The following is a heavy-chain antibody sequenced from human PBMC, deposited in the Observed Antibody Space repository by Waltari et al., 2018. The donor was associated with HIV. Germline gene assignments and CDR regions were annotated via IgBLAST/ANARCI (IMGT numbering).Heavy chain of an antibody. CDR1: GFTFSYYA. CDR3: ARDFGLQYLVYYFDY. Sequence: QVQLVESGGGVVQPGRSLRLSCTASGFTFSYYAVHWVRQAPGKGLEWVAVISYDGSKKYYADSVKGRFTISRDSSKNTLYLQMNSLRAEDTAMYYCARDFGLQYLVYYFDYWGQGTLVTVSS. D-gene: IGHD4-4*01. V-gene: IGHV3-30*04. CDR2: ISYDGSKK. J-gene: IGHJ4*02.